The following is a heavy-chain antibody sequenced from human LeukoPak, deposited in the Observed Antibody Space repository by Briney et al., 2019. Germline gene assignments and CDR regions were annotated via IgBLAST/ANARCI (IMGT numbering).Heavy chain of an antibody. Sequence: PGGSLRLSCAASGFTVTSTYMSWVRQPPGKGLEWIGSIYYSGSTYYNPSLKSRVIISVDMSKNQFSLRLTSVTAADTAIYYCARKSIVTAGRKPYDYWDQGTLVTVSS. CDR3: ARKSIVTAGRKPYDY. CDR1: GFTVTSTY. CDR2: IYYSGST. V-gene: IGHV4-39*07. J-gene: IGHJ4*02. D-gene: IGHD6-13*01.